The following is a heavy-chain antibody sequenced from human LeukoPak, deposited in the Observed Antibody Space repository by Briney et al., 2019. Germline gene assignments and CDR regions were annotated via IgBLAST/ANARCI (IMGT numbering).Heavy chain of an antibody. CDR3: ARDDVRPGITGTTYNWFDP. Sequence: ASVKVSCKASGYTFTSYYMHWVRPAPGQGLEWMGIINPSGGSTSYAQKFQGRVTMTRDTSTSTVYMELSSLRSEDTAVYYCARDDVRPGITGTTYNWFDPWGQGTLVTVSS. V-gene: IGHV1-46*01. CDR2: INPSGGST. J-gene: IGHJ5*02. CDR1: GYTFTSYY. D-gene: IGHD1-7*01.